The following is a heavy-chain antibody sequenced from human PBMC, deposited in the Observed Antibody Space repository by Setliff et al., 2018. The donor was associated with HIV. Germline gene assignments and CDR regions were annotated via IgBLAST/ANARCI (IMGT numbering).Heavy chain of an antibody. CDR2: IKNSSTYM. D-gene: IGHD1-26*01. Sequence: PGWSLRLSCAASGFTLSDYSMNWVRQAPGKGLEWVSSIKNSSTYMAYADSMKGRFTISRDNAKNSMYLQMNSLRVEDTAMYYCTRGRGSFDSWGQGTLVTVSS. CDR3: TRGRGSFDS. CDR1: GFTLSDYS. V-gene: IGHV3-21*01. J-gene: IGHJ4*02.